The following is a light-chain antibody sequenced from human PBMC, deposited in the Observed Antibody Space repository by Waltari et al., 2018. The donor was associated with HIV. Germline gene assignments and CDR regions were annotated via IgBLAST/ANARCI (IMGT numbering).Light chain of an antibody. CDR2: RAS. CDR3: QQCNSSST. V-gene: IGKV1-5*03. Sequence: DTQMTQSPSTLSASVGDRVTITCRASQRISNWLAWYQQKPGKAPNLLIYRASSLESGVPSRFSGSGSGTQFTLTISSLQPDDFATYYCQQCNSSSTFGQGTKLEIK. J-gene: IGKJ2*01. CDR1: QRISNW.